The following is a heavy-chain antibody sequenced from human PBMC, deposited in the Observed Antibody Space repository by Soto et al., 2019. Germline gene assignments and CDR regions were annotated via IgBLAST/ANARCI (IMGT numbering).Heavy chain of an antibody. Sequence: GGSLRLSCAASGFIFDEYTMHWVRQAPGKGLEWLSLITSDGDSTYYADSVKGRFTISRDNSKNSLYLQMNGLRTEDTALYYCATVSIRYTWNDGLDYWGQGTLVTVSS. J-gene: IGHJ4*02. CDR1: GFIFDEYT. CDR2: ITSDGDST. V-gene: IGHV3-43*01. D-gene: IGHD1-20*01. CDR3: ATVSIRYTWNDGLDY.